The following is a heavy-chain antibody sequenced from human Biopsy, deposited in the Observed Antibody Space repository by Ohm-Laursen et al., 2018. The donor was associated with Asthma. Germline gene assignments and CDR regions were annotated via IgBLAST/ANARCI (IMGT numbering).Heavy chain of an antibody. J-gene: IGHJ6*02. D-gene: IGHD6-19*01. CDR2: ISYDGSNK. Sequence: SLRLSCTASGFTFSSYGMHWVRQAPGKGLKWVAVISYDGSNKYYADSVKGRFTISRDNSKNTLYLQMNSLRAEDTAVYYCTRDRYYSSGWSYYYYGMTSGAKGPRSPSP. CDR1: GFTFSSYG. V-gene: IGHV3-30*03. CDR3: TRDRYYSSGWSYYYYGMTS.